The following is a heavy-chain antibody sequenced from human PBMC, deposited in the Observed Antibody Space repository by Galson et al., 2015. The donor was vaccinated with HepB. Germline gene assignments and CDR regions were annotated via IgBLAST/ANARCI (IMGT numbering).Heavy chain of an antibody. D-gene: IGHD3-10*02. CDR3: VRNRADITTPMFFDP. Sequence: VKVSCKASGYTFTNYAIHWVRQAPAQSLEWMGWINAGNGHIRYSQKFQGRLTFTTDTSATTAYMELSSLKSEDTAVYFCVRNRADITTPMFFDPWGQGTPVTVSS. CDR1: GYTFTNYA. V-gene: IGHV1-3*01. J-gene: IGHJ5*02. CDR2: INAGNGHI.